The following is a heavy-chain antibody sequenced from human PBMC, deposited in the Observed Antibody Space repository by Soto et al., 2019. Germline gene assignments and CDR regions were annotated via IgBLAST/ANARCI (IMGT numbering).Heavy chain of an antibody. Sequence: QLHLQESGPGLVEPSETLSLTCTVSGGSFSSSNYYWGWIRQSPGKGLEWIGNIFYGGGSGVAYYTPPLESRVTISVDTSKTQCSLNMRSLTAADTAVYFCARRGGGDSLFDSWGQGKLVTVSS. CDR3: ARRGGGDSLFDS. CDR1: GGSFSSSNYY. CDR2: IFYGGGSGVA. V-gene: IGHV4-39*01. D-gene: IGHD4-17*01. J-gene: IGHJ4*02.